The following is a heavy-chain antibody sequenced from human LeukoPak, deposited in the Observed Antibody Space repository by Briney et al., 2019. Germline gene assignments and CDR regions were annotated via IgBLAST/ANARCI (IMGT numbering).Heavy chain of an antibody. CDR1: SGSIGSSSYY. V-gene: IGHV4-39*07. J-gene: IGHJ4*02. Sequence: SETLSLTCTVSSGSIGSSSYYWGWIRQAPGKGLEWIGSIFYTGSTYYNPSLKSRVTISVDTSKNQFSLKLSSVTAADTAVYYCARDGEMATIENYFDYWGQGTLVTVSS. D-gene: IGHD5-24*01. CDR2: IFYTGST. CDR3: ARDGEMATIENYFDY.